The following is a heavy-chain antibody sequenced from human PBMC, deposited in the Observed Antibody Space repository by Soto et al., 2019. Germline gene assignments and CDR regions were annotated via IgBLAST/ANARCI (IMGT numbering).Heavy chain of an antibody. Sequence: VQLVESGGGVVQPGRSLRLSCESSGFTLTSYSLYWVRQPPGKGLEWVALISKDGGSEYYADSVRGRFAISRDHSKSNLYLEMNSLRSEDTAIYFCARVIGFGYFSPRTYYHYALDVWGRGTTVTVSS. CDR3: ARVIGFGYFSPRTYYHYALDV. J-gene: IGHJ6*02. CDR2: ISKDGGSE. D-gene: IGHD3-10*01. V-gene: IGHV3-30*09. CDR1: GFTLTSYS.